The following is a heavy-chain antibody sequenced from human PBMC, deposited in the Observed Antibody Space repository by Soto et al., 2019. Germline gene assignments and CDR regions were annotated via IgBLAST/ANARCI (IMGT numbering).Heavy chain of an antibody. V-gene: IGHV3-21*01. CDR1: GFTFSGYS. CDR2: ISSSSSYI. J-gene: IGHJ4*02. Sequence: GGSLRLSCAASGFTFSGYSMNWVRQAPGKGLEWVSSISSSSSYIYYADSVKGRFTISRDNAKNSLYLQMNSLRAEDTAVYYCARSMVRGVIHYWGQGTLVTVSS. D-gene: IGHD3-10*01. CDR3: ARSMVRGVIHY.